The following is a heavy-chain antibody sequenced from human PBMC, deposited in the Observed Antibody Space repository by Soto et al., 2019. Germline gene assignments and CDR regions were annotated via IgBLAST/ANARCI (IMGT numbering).Heavy chain of an antibody. Sequence: PGGSLRLSCAASGFTFSSYGMHWVRQAPGKGLEWVAVISYDGSNKYYADSVKGRFTISRDNSKNTLYLQMNSLRAEDTAVYYCAKDSAVSIVVVVAATYFDYWGQGTLVTVSS. CDR1: GFTFSSYG. V-gene: IGHV3-30*18. D-gene: IGHD2-15*01. CDR2: ISYDGSNK. CDR3: AKDSAVSIVVVVAATYFDY. J-gene: IGHJ4*02.